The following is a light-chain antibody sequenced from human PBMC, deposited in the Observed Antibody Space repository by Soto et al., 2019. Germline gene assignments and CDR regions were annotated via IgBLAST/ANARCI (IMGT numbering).Light chain of an antibody. CDR3: LLSHSGARI. J-gene: IGLJ2*01. V-gene: IGLV7-46*01. CDR2: DTT. CDR1: TGAVTSGHY. Sequence: QAVVTQEPSLTVSPGGTVTLTCGSNTGAVTSGHYPYWFQQKPGQAPKALIYDTTNKHSWTPARFSGSLLGGKAALTLSGAQPEDEAEYYCLLSHSGARIFGGGTKLTVL.